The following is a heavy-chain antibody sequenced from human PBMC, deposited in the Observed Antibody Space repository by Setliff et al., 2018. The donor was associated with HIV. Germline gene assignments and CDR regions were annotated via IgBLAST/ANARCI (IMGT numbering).Heavy chain of an antibody. Sequence: LSLTCTVSGGSISSYYWSWIRQPPGKGLEWIGYIYHSGSTYYNPSLKSRVTISVGTSKNQFSLKLSSVTAADTAVYYCARDKWFGDLGYYYGMDVWGQGTTVTVSS. J-gene: IGHJ6*02. V-gene: IGHV4-59*06. D-gene: IGHD3-10*01. CDR3: ARDKWFGDLGYYYGMDV. CDR1: GGSISSYY. CDR2: IYHSGST.